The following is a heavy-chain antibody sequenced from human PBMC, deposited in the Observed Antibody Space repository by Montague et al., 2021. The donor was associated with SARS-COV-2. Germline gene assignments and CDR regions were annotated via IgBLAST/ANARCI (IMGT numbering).Heavy chain of an antibody. J-gene: IGHJ5*02. CDR1: GFTFSSYA. Sequence: SLRLSFAASGFTFSSYAMSWVRQAPGKGLEWVSAISGSGGSTYYADSVKGRFTIPRDNSKNTLYLQMNSLRAEDTAVYYCAKRYCSGGSCYSGFDPWGQGTLVTVSS. CDR2: ISGSGGST. D-gene: IGHD2-15*01. V-gene: IGHV3-23*01. CDR3: AKRYCSGGSCYSGFDP.